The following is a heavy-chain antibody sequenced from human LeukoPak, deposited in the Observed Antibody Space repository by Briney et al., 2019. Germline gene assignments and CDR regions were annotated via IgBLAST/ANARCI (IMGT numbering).Heavy chain of an antibody. Sequence: GGSLRLSCAASGFTFSSYAMSWVRQAPGKGLEWVSAISGSGGSTYYADSVKGRFTISRDNSKNTLYLQMNSLRAEDTAVYYCAKDLCLKGVCYSIYYGMDVWGQGTTVTVSS. CDR1: GFTFSSYA. J-gene: IGHJ6*02. CDR3: AKDLCLKGVCYSIYYGMDV. D-gene: IGHD2-8*01. CDR2: ISGSGGST. V-gene: IGHV3-23*01.